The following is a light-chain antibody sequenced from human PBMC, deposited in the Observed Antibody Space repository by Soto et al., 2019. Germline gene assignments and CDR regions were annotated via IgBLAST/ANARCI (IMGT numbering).Light chain of an antibody. CDR3: ATWDSSLYGVV. V-gene: IGLV1-51*02. Sequence: QSVLTQPPSVSAAPGQKVTISCSGSGPNIGKILVSWYQQLPGAVPKVLIFENDKRLSGIPDRFSGSRSGTSATLDITGLQTGDEADYYCATWDSSLYGVVFGGGTKLTVL. J-gene: IGLJ2*01. CDR1: GPNIGKIL. CDR2: END.